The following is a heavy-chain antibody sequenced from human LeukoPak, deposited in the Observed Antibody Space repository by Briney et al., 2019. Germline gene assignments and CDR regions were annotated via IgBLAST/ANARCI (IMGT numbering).Heavy chain of an antibody. V-gene: IGHV3-23*01. D-gene: IGHD2-15*01. J-gene: IGHJ3*02. CDR3: ARDTRGYSYEHAFDI. CDR2: ISGSTGST. Sequence: GGSLRLSCAASGFTFSNYAMNWVRQAPGKGLEWVSLISGSTGSTYYADSVKGRFTISRDNSKNTLYLQMNSLRAEDTAVYYCARDTRGYSYEHAFDIWGQGTMVTVSS. CDR1: GFTFSNYA.